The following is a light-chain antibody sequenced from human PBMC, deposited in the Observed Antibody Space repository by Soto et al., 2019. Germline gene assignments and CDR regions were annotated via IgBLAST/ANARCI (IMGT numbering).Light chain of an antibody. Sequence: DIQMTQSPSTLSASVGDRVTITCRASQSISSRLAWYQQKPGKAPKILIYDASNLESGVPSRFSGSGSGTEFTLTISSLQPDDFVTYYCQQYNSYSLTFGGGTKVEIK. CDR3: QQYNSYSLT. V-gene: IGKV1-5*01. CDR1: QSISSR. J-gene: IGKJ4*01. CDR2: DAS.